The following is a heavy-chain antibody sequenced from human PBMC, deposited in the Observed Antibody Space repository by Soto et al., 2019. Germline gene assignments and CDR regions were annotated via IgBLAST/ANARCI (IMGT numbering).Heavy chain of an antibody. J-gene: IGHJ5*02. D-gene: IGHD1-26*01. Sequence: EVQLVESGGGLVQPGGSLRLSCAASGFTFSSYWMTWVRQAPGKGLEWVANIKQDGSEKYYVDSVKGRFTISRDNAKNSLYMQMNSVRAGETAVYYCARGWGLDPWGQGTLVTVSS. CDR3: ARGWGLDP. CDR2: IKQDGSEK. CDR1: GFTFSSYW. V-gene: IGHV3-7*04.